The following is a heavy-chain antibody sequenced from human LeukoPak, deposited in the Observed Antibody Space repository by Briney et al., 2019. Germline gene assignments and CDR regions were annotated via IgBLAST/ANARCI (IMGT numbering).Heavy chain of an antibody. CDR3: VRDGVFGRYFYHYMDV. V-gene: IGHV3-21*01. CDR2: ITSSGPFM. D-gene: IGHD2-15*01. Sequence: GGSLRLSCTASGFSFRDFSFNWVRQPPGKGLEWVASITSSGPFMYHSDSLRGRFTISRDNAKNSLYLQMNSLRPEDTAIYYCVRDGVFGRYFYHYMDVWGKGTTVTVSS. J-gene: IGHJ6*03. CDR1: GFSFRDFS.